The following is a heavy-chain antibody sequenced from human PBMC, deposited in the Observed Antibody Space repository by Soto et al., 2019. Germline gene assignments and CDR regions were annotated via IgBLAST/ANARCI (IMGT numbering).Heavy chain of an antibody. J-gene: IGHJ6*02. CDR3: ARGVFGVVLLSYGMDV. CDR2: IIPIFGTA. CDR1: GGTFSSYA. Sequence: QVQLVQSGAEVKKPGYSVKVSCKASGGTFSSYAISWVRQAPGQGLEWMGGIIPIFGTANYAQKFQGRVTITADESTSTAYMELSSLRSEDTAVYYCARGVFGVVLLSYGMDVWGQGTTVTVSS. V-gene: IGHV1-69*01. D-gene: IGHD3-3*01.